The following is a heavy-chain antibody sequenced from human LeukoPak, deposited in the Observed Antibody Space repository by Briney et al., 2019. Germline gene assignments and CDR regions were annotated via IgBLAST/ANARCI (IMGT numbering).Heavy chain of an antibody. V-gene: IGHV4-61*01. Sequence: PSETLSLTCTVSGGSVSSGSYYWSWIRQPPGKGLEWIEYIYYSGSTNYNPSLKSRVTISVDTSKNQFSLKLSSVTAADTAVYYCARLRIAAAGTPIDYWGQGTLVTVSS. CDR2: IYYSGST. D-gene: IGHD6-13*01. CDR1: GGSVSSGSYY. J-gene: IGHJ4*02. CDR3: ARLRIAAAGTPIDY.